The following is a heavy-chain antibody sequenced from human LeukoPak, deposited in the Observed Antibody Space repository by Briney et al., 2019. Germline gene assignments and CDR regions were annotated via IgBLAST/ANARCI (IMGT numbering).Heavy chain of an antibody. CDR2: IYYSGST. CDR1: GGSIRSYY. D-gene: IGHD6-19*01. Sequence: SETLSRTCSVFGGSIRSYYWSWIRQPPGKGLEWIGYIYYSGSTNYNPSLKSRVTISLDTSKNHLSLMLSSVTAADTAVYYCARAVAGNFDFDFWGQGTLVTVSS. CDR3: ARAVAGNFDFDF. V-gene: IGHV4-59*01. J-gene: IGHJ4*02.